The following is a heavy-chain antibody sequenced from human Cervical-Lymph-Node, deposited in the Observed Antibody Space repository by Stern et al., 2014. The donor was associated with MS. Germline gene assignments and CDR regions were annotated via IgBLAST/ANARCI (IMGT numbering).Heavy chain of an antibody. D-gene: IGHD5-12*01. V-gene: IGHV4-59*01. J-gene: IGHJ5*02. CDR1: GGSISSYY. CDR2: IYYSGST. Sequence: QVQLQESGPGLVKPSETLSLTCTVSGGSISSYYWSWIRQTPGKGLEWIGYIYYSGSTNYNPSLKSRVTISVDTSKNQFSLKLSSVTAADTAVYYCARARDIVANWFDPWGQGTLVTVSS. CDR3: ARARDIVANWFDP.